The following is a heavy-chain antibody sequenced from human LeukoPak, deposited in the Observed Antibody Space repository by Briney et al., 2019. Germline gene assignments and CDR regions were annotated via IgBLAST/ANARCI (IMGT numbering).Heavy chain of an antibody. CDR2: MRQDGSQI. Sequence: GGSLRLSCAASGFRFSSYWMTWVRQAPGEGLEWVASMRQDGSQISYVDSVRGRFTISRDNAKNSLYLQMNSVRAEDTAVYYCARIMDSFGSYDAFDIWGQGTMVTVSS. CDR3: ARIMDSFGSYDAFDI. V-gene: IGHV3-7*01. J-gene: IGHJ3*02. D-gene: IGHD5-18*01. CDR1: GFRFSSYW.